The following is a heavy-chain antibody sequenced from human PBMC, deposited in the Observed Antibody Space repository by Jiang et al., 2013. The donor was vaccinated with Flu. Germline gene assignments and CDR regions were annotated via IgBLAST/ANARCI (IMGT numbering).Heavy chain of an antibody. J-gene: IGHJ6*02. CDR1: GGTFSSYA. Sequence: QLVESGAEVKKPGSSVKVSCKASGGTFSSYAISWVRQAPGQGLEWMGGIIPIFGTANYAQKFQGRVTITADESTSTGYMELSSLRSEDTAVYYCARNPLEMQQEVVYRGYYGMDVWGQGTTVTVSS. V-gene: IGHV1-69*01. CDR3: ARNPLEMQQEVVYRGYYGMDV. D-gene: IGHD6-13*01. CDR2: IIPIFGTA.